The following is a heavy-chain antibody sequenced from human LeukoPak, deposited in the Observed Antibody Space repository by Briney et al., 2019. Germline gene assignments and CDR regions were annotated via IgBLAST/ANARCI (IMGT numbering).Heavy chain of an antibody. CDR1: GYTFTSYD. V-gene: IGHV1-8*01. J-gene: IGHJ3*02. CDR2: MNPNSGNT. CDR3: ARVSGYYGDAFDI. Sequence: ASVKVSCKASGYTFTSYDINWVRRATGQGLEWVGWMNPNSGNTGYAQKFQGRVTMTRNTSISTAYMELSSLRSEDTAVYYCARVSGYYGDAFDIWGQRTMVTVSS. D-gene: IGHD3-22*01.